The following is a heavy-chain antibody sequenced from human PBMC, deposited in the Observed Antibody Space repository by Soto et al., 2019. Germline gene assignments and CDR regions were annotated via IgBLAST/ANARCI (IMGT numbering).Heavy chain of an antibody. D-gene: IGHD4-17*01. J-gene: IGHJ4*02. Sequence: SETLSLTCTVSGGSISSGGYYWSWIRQHPGKGLEWIGYIYYSGSTYYNPSLKSRVTISVDTSKNQFSLKLSSVTAADTAVYYCARSSQFTVTTFNYWGQGTRVAVSS. CDR3: ARSSQFTVTTFNY. CDR1: GGSISSGGYY. CDR2: IYYSGST. V-gene: IGHV4-31*03.